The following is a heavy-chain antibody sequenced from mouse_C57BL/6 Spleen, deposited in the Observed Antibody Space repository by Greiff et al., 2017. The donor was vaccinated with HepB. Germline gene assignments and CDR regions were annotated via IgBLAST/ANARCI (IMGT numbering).Heavy chain of an antibody. CDR2: IDPSDSYT. J-gene: IGHJ4*01. D-gene: IGHD4-1*01. V-gene: IGHV1-50*01. CDR1: GYTFTSYW. CDR3: AICWVYYGMDY. Sequence: VQLQQPGAELVKPGASVKLSCKASGYTFTSYWMQWVKQRPGQGLEWIGEIDPSDSYTNYNQKFKGKATLTVDTSSSTAYMQLSSLTSEDSAVYYGAICWVYYGMDYWGQGTSVTVSS.